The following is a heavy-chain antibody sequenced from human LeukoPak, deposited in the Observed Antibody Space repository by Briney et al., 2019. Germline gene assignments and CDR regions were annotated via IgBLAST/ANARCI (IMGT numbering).Heavy chain of an antibody. D-gene: IGHD3-10*01. V-gene: IGHV7-4-1*02. J-gene: IGHJ6*02. Sequence: ASVKVSCKASGYTFTSYAMNWVRQAPGQGLEWMGWINTNTGNPTYAQGFTGRFVFSLDTSVSTAYLQISSLKAEDTAVYYCASSTMLYGMDVWGQGTTVTVFS. CDR2: INTNTGNP. CDR1: GYTFTSYA. CDR3: ASSTMLYGMDV.